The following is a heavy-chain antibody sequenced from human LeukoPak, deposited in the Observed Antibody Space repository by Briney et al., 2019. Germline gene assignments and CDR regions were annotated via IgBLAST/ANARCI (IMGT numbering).Heavy chain of an antibody. CDR3: ARDERLLSFLK. J-gene: IGHJ4*02. CDR1: GFTFSSYA. V-gene: IGHV3-23*01. CDR2: ISDSGGST. D-gene: IGHD3-3*01. Sequence: GGSLRLSCAASGFTFSSYAMSWVRQAPGKGLEWVSTISDSGGSTYYADSVKGRFTISRDNSKNTLYLQMNSLRAEDTAIYYCARDERLLSFLKWGQGTLVTVSS.